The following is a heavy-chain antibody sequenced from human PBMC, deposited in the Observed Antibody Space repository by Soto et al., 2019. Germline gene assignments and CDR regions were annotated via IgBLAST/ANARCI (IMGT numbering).Heavy chain of an antibody. D-gene: IGHD3-22*01. CDR3: AIQGYYYDSSGYRNWLDP. Sequence: GESLKISCKGSGYSFTSYWIGWVRQMPGKGLEWMGIIYPGDSDTRYSPSFQGQVTISADKSISTAYLQWSSLKASDTAMYYCAIQGYYYDSSGYRNWLDPWGQGTLVTVSS. J-gene: IGHJ5*02. CDR2: IYPGDSDT. V-gene: IGHV5-51*01. CDR1: GYSFTSYW.